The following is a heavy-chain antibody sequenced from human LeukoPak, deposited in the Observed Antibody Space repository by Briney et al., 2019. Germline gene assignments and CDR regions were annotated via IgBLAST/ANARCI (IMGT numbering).Heavy chain of an antibody. J-gene: IGHJ6*02. CDR2: IYYSGST. CDR3: ARAGAPYGSGNYYNSDV. D-gene: IGHD3-10*01. Sequence: SETLSLTCTVSGGSISSYYWSWIRQPPGKGLEWIGYIYYSGSTNYNPSLKSRVTISVDTSKNQFSLKLSSVTAADTAVYYCARAGAPYGSGNYYNSDVWGQGTTVTVSS. V-gene: IGHV4-59*01. CDR1: GGSISSYY.